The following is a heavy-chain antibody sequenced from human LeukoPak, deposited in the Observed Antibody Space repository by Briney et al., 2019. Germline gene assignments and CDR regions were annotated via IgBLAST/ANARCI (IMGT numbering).Heavy chain of an antibody. CDR3: AKGGSSGWYHLDF. D-gene: IGHD6-19*01. V-gene: IGHV3-23*01. CDR1: GFTFSSYA. Sequence: GGSLRLSCAASGFTFSSYAMSWVRQAPGKGLDWVSLISDSVGGTYYADSVEGRFTISRDNSKNTLYLQMNSLRAEDTAVYYCAKGGSSGWYHLDFWGQGTLVTVSS. CDR2: ISDSVGGT. J-gene: IGHJ4*02.